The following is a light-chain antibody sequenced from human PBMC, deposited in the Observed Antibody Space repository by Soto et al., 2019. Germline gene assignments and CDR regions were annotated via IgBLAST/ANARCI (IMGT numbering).Light chain of an antibody. CDR1: QSIRMW. Sequence: DIQMTQSPSMLSASVGDRVTIACRASQSIRMWLAWYQQKPGKAPKLLIFDASTLESGVPSRFSGRGSETEFTLTISSLQPDDFATYYCQQYNSYSPATFGQGTKVDIK. CDR2: DAS. J-gene: IGKJ1*01. V-gene: IGKV1-5*01. CDR3: QQYNSYSPAT.